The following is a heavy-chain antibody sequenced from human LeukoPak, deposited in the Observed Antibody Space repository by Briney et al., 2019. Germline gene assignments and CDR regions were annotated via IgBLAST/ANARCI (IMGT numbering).Heavy chain of an antibody. CDR2: IYYSGST. D-gene: IGHD2-15*01. V-gene: IGHV4-39*07. CDR1: GGSISSSSYY. J-gene: IGHJ4*02. Sequence: SETPSLTCTVSGGSISSSSYYWGWIRQPPGKGLEWIGSIYYSGSTYYNPSLKSRVTISVDTSKNQFSLKLSSVTAADTAVYYCARESFKWSYYFDYWGQGTLVTVSS. CDR3: ARESFKWSYYFDY.